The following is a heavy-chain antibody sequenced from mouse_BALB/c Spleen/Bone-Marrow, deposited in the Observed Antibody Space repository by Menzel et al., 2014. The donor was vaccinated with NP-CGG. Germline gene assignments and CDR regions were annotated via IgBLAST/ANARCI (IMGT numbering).Heavy chain of an antibody. J-gene: IGHJ3*01. CDR3: ARGYGNSAWFAY. Sequence: DLVKPGASVKLSCKASGYTFTSYWINWIKPRPGQGLEWIGRIAPGSGSTYYNEMFKGKATLTVDTSSSTAYMQLSSPSSEDSAVYFCARGYGNSAWFAYWGQGTLVTVSA. CDR1: GYTFTSYW. V-gene: IGHV1S41*01. D-gene: IGHD2-10*02. CDR2: IAPGSGST.